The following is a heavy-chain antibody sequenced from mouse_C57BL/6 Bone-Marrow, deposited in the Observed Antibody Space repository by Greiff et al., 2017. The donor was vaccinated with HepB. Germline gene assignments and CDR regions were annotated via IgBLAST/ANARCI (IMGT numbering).Heavy chain of an antibody. CDR3: ARRGGSSRSWFAY. V-gene: IGHV1-42*01. CDR1: GYSFTGYY. CDR2: INPSTGGT. Sequence: EVQLQHSGPELVKPGASVKISCKASGYSFTGYYMNWVKQSPEKSLEWIGEINPSTGGTTYNQKFKAKATLTVDKSSSTAYMQLKSLTSEDSAVYYCARRGGSSRSWFAYWGQGTLVTVSA. J-gene: IGHJ3*01. D-gene: IGHD1-1*01.